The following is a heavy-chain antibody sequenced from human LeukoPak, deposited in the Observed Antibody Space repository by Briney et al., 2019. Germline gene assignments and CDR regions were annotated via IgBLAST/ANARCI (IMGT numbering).Heavy chain of an antibody. V-gene: IGHV3-30-3*01. Sequence: PGGSLRLSCAASGFTFSSYAMHWVRQAPGKGLEWVAVISYDGSNKYYADSVKGRFTISRDNSKDTLYLQMHSLRPEDTAMYYCAKGQRPPYGSGTYYFDYWGQGTLVTVSS. CDR2: ISYDGSNK. CDR3: AKGQRPPYGSGTYYFDY. CDR1: GFTFSSYA. D-gene: IGHD3-10*01. J-gene: IGHJ4*02.